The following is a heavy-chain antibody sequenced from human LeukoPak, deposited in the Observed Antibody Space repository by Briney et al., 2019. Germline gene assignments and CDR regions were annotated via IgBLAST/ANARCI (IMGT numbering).Heavy chain of an antibody. J-gene: IGHJ4*02. CDR2: ISFDTTNR. CDR1: GFSFSTYG. V-gene: IGHV3-30*18. D-gene: IGHD3-10*01. Sequence: PGGSLRLSCAASGFSFSTYGMHWVRQAPGKGLEWVAVISFDTTNRYYGDSVKGRFTISRDSSKNTLYLQMNRPGPEDTAVYYCAKDRFSYASGNTDYWGQGTLVTVSS. CDR3: AKDRFSYASGNTDY.